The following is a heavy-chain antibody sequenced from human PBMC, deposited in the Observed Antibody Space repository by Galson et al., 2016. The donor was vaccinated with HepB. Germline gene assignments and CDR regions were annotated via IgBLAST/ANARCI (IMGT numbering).Heavy chain of an antibody. CDR1: GFTFSSHA. Sequence: LSCAASGFTFSSHAMHWIRQAPGKGLQWVATIWFDGSNPYYADAVKGRYTIARDNSKNTLHLQMSGLRAEDTAIYYSARDRFRDAHNWFDYWGQGTLATVSS. CDR3: ARDRFRDAHNWFDY. D-gene: IGHD5-24*01. CDR2: IWFDGSNP. V-gene: IGHV3-33*01. J-gene: IGHJ4*02.